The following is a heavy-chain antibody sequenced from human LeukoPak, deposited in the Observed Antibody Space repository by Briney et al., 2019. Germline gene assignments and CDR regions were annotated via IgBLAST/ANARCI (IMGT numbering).Heavy chain of an antibody. J-gene: IGHJ4*02. CDR3: ARAWGLTVSPFDY. V-gene: IGHV3-7*01. D-gene: IGHD4-11*01. CDR2: IKQEGSEK. CDR1: GFTFSSCW. Sequence: PGGSLRLSCAASGFTFSSCWMSWVRLTPGKGLEWVANIKQEGSEKYYVDSVKGRFTISRDNAKNSLYLQMNSLRAEDTAVYYCARAWGLTVSPFDYWGQGTLVTVSS.